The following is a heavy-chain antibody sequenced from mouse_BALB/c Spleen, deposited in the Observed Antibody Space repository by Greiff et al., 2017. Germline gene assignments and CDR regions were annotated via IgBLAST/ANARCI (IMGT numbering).Heavy chain of an antibody. CDR1: GYSITSDYA. J-gene: IGHJ4*01. V-gene: IGHV3-2*02. Sequence: EVQGVESGPGLVKPSQSLSLTCTVTGYSITSDYAWNWIRQFPGNQLEWIGYISYSGSTSYNPSLKSRISITRDTSKNQFFLQLNSVTTEDTATYYCAREGGKSPMDYWGQGTSVTVSS. CDR3: AREGGKSPMDY. CDR2: ISYSGST.